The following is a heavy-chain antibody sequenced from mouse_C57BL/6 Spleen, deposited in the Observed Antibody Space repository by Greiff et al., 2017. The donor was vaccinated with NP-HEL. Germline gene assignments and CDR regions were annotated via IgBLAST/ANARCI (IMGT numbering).Heavy chain of an antibody. D-gene: IGHD2-2*01. CDR3: ARLYGYDDYAMDY. Sequence: EVKVVESGGDLVKPGGSLKLSCAASGFTFSSYGMSWVRQTPDKRLEWVATISSGGSYTYYPDSVKGRFTISRDNAKNTLYLQMSSLKSEDTAMYYCARLYGYDDYAMDYWGQGTSVTVSS. V-gene: IGHV5-6*01. J-gene: IGHJ4*01. CDR1: GFTFSSYG. CDR2: ISSGGSYT.